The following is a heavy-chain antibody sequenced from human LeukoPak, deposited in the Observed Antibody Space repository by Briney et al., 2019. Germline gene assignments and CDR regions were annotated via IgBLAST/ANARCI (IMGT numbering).Heavy chain of an antibody. J-gene: IGHJ6*02. CDR1: GFTFRSYS. CDR3: ARDLGYAFYYGMDV. V-gene: IGHV3-21*06. Sequence: GGSLRLSCAASGFTFRSYSINWVRQAPGKGLECVSSISSSSSGIFYADSVKGRFTISRDNAGNSVYLQMTGLRAEDTAVYYCARDLGYAFYYGMDVWGQGTTVTVSS. CDR2: ISSSSSGI. D-gene: IGHD5-12*01.